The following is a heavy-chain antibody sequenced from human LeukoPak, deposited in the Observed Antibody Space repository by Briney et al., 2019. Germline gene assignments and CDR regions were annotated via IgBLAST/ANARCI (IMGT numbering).Heavy chain of an antibody. D-gene: IGHD3-16*01. J-gene: IGHJ4*02. Sequence: SETLSLTCTVSDDSISDYYRGWIRQPPGKGLEWIGYFYNSGRSTYNPSLKSRVTISADTSKNHFSLKLNSVITADTAVYYCTRGAGWLIDYWGQGILVTVSS. CDR1: DDSISDYY. CDR3: TRGAGWLIDY. CDR2: FYNSGRS. V-gene: IGHV4-59*01.